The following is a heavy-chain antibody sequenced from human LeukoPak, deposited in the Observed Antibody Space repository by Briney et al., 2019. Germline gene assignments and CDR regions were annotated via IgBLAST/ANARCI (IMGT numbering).Heavy chain of an antibody. J-gene: IGHJ6*02. CDR3: ATLYSGYDLYYYGMDV. CDR1: GYTFTSYG. V-gene: IGHV1-18*01. D-gene: IGHD5-12*01. Sequence: ASVKVSCKASGYTFTSYGISWVRQAPGQGLEWMGWISAYNGNTNYAQKLQGRVTMTTDTSTSTAYMELRSLRSEDTAVYYCATLYSGYDLYYYGMDVWGQGTTVTVSS. CDR2: ISAYNGNT.